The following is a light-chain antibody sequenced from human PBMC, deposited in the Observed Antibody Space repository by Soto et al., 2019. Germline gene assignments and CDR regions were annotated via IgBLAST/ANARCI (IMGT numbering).Light chain of an antibody. V-gene: IGKV3-20*01. Sequence: EIVLTQSPGTLSLSPGERATLSCRASQSVSSSYLAWYQQKPGQAPRLLIYGASSRATGIPDRFSGSGSGTEFTLTISSLQSEDFAVYYCQHYKTWPLAFGGGTKVDIK. CDR3: QHYKTWPLA. CDR2: GAS. CDR1: QSVSSSY. J-gene: IGKJ4*01.